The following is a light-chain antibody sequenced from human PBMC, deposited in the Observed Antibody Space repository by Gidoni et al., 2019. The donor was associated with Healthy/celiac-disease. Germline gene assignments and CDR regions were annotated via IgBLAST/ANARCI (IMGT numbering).Light chain of an antibody. V-gene: IGLV3-1*01. J-gene: IGLJ2*01. Sequence: YELTQPPSVSVSPGQTASITCSGDKLGDKYACWYQQKPGQSPVLVIYQDSKRPSGIPERFSGSNSGNTATLTIGGTQAMDEADYYCQAWDSSTYVVFGGGTKLTVL. CDR2: QDS. CDR1: KLGDKY. CDR3: QAWDSSTYVV.